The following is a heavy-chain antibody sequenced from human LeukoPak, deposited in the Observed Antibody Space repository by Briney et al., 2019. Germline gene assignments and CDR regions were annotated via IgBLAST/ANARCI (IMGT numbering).Heavy chain of an antibody. Sequence: PSETLSLTCTVSGGSISGHYWTWIRQPPGKGLEWIGYIHYSGRTDYNPSLKSRVTISVDTSKGQFSLKLTSVSAADTAVYYCARGGVDIVATIGSYYFDYWGQGTLVTVSS. V-gene: IGHV4-59*11. CDR1: GGSISGHY. CDR3: ARGGVDIVATIGSYYFDY. CDR2: IHYSGRT. J-gene: IGHJ4*02. D-gene: IGHD5-12*01.